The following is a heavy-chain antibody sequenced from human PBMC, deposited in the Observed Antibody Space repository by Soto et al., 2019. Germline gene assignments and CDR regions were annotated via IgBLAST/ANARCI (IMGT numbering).Heavy chain of an antibody. D-gene: IGHD5-18*01. J-gene: IGHJ4*02. Sequence: EVQLVESGGGLVQPGGSLTLSCAASGFTFTDSAIHWVRQASGKGPEWVGRIRNKVNTYATAYAASVKGRFTISRDDATGTTYLQMNSLKPEDTAVYYCSRRRDWTATDPLDYWGQGTLVTVSS. CDR1: GFTFTDSA. V-gene: IGHV3-73*02. CDR3: SRRRDWTATDPLDY. CDR2: IRNKVNTYAT.